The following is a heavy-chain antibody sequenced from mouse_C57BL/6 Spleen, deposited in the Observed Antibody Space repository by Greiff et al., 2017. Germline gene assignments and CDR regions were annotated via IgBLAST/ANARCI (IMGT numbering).Heavy chain of an antibody. Sequence: VQLQQPGPELVKPGASVKLSCKASGYTFTSYWMHWVKQRPGQGLEWIGTINPSNGGTNYNEKFKSKATLTVDNSSITAYMQLSSLTSEDFAVYDSARGSSGPYYAMDYGGQGTSVTVSS. CDR3: ARGSSGPYYAMDY. CDR2: INPSNGGT. V-gene: IGHV1-53*01. D-gene: IGHD3-2*02. J-gene: IGHJ4*01. CDR1: GYTFTSYW.